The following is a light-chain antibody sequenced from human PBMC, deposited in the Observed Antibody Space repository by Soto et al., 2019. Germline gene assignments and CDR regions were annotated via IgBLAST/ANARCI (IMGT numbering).Light chain of an antibody. CDR2: GVS. V-gene: IGKV1-17*01. Sequence: DIQMTQSPSSLSASVGDRVTITCWASQGIRNELGWYQQKPGRAPKRLIYGVSNLQSGVPSRFSGSASGTEFTLTISSLQPEDSATYYCLQHNTYPWTFGQGTKVEVK. J-gene: IGKJ1*01. CDR3: LQHNTYPWT. CDR1: QGIRNE.